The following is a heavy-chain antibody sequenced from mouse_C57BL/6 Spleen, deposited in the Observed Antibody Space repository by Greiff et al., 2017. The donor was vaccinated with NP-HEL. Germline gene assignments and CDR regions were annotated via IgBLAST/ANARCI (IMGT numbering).Heavy chain of an antibody. CDR2: INPGSGGT. Sequence: LVESGAELVRPGTSVKVSCKASGYAFTNYLIEWVKQRPGQGLEWIGVINPGSGGTNYNEKFKGKATLTADKSSSTAYMQLSSLTSEDSAVYFCARPDYYGSSYVGFAYWGQGTLVTVSA. V-gene: IGHV1-54*01. CDR1: GYAFTNYL. D-gene: IGHD1-1*01. J-gene: IGHJ3*01. CDR3: ARPDYYGSSYVGFAY.